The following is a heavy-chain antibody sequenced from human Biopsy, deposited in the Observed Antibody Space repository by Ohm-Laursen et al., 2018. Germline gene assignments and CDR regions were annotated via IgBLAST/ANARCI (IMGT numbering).Heavy chain of an antibody. CDR1: GFTFSSYA. D-gene: IGHD3-10*01. Sequence: SLRLCCSASGFTFSSYAMSWVRQAPGKGLEWVSGIGGSGGCTYYADSVRGRFTISRDNSESTLYLQMNSLSDDDTAVYHCAKAPCTQFGSGACHDPFDKWGQGTTVTVSS. CDR3: AKAPCTQFGSGACHDPFDK. V-gene: IGHV3-23*01. CDR2: IGGSGGCT. J-gene: IGHJ3*02.